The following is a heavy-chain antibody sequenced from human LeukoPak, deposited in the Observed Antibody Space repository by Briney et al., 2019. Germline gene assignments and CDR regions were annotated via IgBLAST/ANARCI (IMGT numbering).Heavy chain of an antibody. CDR2: ISSSGGTI. V-gene: IGHV3-48*03. CDR3: ARDVAPIDY. Sequence: GGSLKLSCAASGFTFSSYEMNWVRQAPGKGLEWISYISSSGGTIYYADSVKGRFTISRDNAKNSLYLQMNSLRAEDTAVYYCARDVAPIDYWGQGTLVTVSS. CDR1: GFTFSSYE. J-gene: IGHJ4*02.